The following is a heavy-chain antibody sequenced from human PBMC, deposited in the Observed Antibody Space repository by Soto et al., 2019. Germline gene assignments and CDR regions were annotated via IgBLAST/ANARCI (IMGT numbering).Heavy chain of an antibody. CDR1: GGSISSYY. J-gene: IGHJ6*03. V-gene: IGHV4-59*08. Sequence: SETLSLTCTVSGGSISSYYWSWIRQPPGKGLEWIGYIYYSGSTNYNPSLKSRVTISVDTSKNQFSLKLSSVTAADTALYYCARQGSAYYYYYYMDVWGKGTTVTVSS. CDR2: IYYSGST. CDR3: ARQGSAYYYYYYMDV.